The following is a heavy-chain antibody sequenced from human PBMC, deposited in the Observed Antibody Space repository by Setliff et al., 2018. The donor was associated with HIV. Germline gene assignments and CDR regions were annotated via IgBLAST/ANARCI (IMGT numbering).Heavy chain of an antibody. CDR3: AKDLRSYRCSIASCSHMDV. D-gene: IGHD3-16*02. CDR1: GFTISYYG. CDR2: ISHDGGNK. Sequence: GESLRLSCVASGFTISYYGMHWVRQAPGKGLEWVAVISHDGGNKYYADSVKGRFTISGDNSKNTLYLQMNSLRSEDAAVYYCAKDLRSYRCSIASCSHMDVWGKGTTVTVSS. J-gene: IGHJ6*03. V-gene: IGHV3-30*18.